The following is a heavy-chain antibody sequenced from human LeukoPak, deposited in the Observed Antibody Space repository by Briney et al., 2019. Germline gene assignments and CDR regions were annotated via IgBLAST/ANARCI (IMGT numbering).Heavy chain of an antibody. J-gene: IGHJ4*02. V-gene: IGHV3-11*06. Sequence: GGSLRLACTASGFSFSDYYMSWNRQAPGKGLEWISYISSRSTYISDADSVKGRFTISRDNAKNLLFLQMNSLRVEDTALYYCARGGTGAFDYWGQGILVTVSS. CDR1: GFSFSDYY. D-gene: IGHD2-8*02. CDR3: ARGGTGAFDY. CDR2: ISSRSTYI.